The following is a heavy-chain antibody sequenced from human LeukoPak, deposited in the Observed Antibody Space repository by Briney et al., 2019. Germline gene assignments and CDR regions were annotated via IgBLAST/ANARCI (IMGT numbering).Heavy chain of an antibody. CDR3: ARGQGTVTTH. Sequence: SETLSLTCAVSGGSFSGYYWTWIRQPPGKGLEWIGEINHSGSANYNPSLMSRVSISLDTSKNHFSLNLSSVTAADTAVYYCARGQGTVTTHWGQGTLVTVSS. D-gene: IGHD4-17*01. V-gene: IGHV4-34*01. J-gene: IGHJ4*02. CDR2: INHSGSA. CDR1: GGSFSGYY.